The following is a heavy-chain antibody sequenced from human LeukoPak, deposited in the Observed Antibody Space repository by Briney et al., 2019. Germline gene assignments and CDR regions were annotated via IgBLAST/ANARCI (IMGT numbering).Heavy chain of an antibody. D-gene: IGHD3-10*01. V-gene: IGHV3-21*01. Sequence: GGSLRLSCAASGFTFSSYSFNWVRQAPGKGLEWVSSISSSRNDIYYADSVKGRFTISRDNAKNSLYLQMNSLRAEDTAVYYCARATNMVRGDYYFDYWGQGTLVTVSS. CDR2: ISSSRNDI. CDR1: GFTFSSYS. J-gene: IGHJ4*02. CDR3: ARATNMVRGDYYFDY.